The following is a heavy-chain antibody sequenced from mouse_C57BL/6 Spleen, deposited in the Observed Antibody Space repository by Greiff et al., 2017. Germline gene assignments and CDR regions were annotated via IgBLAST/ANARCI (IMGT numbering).Heavy chain of an antibody. J-gene: IGHJ3*01. D-gene: IGHD2-1*01. CDR2: IHPNSGST. CDR3: ARSGGNYEPFAY. Sequence: VQLQQPGAELVKPGASVKLSCKASGYTFTSYWMHWVKQRPGQGLEWIGMIHPNSGSTNYNEKFKSKATLTVDKSSSTAYMQLSSLTSEDSAVYNCARSGGNYEPFAYWGQGTLVTVSA. CDR1: GYTFTSYW. V-gene: IGHV1-64*01.